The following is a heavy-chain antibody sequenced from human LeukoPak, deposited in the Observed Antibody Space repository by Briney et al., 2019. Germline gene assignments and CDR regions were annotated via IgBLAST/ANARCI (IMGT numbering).Heavy chain of an antibody. Sequence: PGGSLRLSCAASGFTFSSYWMSWVRQAPGKGLEWVAKIKQDGSHQSYVDSVKGRFTISRDNSKNTLYLQMNSLRAEDTAVYYCAKGNWRYFDYWGQGTLVTVSS. CDR2: IKQDGSHQ. V-gene: IGHV3-7*05. D-gene: IGHD1-1*01. J-gene: IGHJ4*02. CDR1: GFTFSSYW. CDR3: AKGNWRYFDY.